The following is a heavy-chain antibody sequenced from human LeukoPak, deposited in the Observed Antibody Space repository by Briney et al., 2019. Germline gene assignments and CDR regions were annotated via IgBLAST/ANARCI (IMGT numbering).Heavy chain of an antibody. CDR1: GFTFSSYW. D-gene: IGHD3-10*01. CDR3: ARDYGFRYFDL. CDR2: INTDGSST. J-gene: IGHJ2*01. V-gene: IGHV3-74*01. Sequence: GGSLRLSCAASGFTFSSYWMHWVRQAPGKGLVWVSRINTDGSSTSYADSVKGRFTISRDNAKNTPYLQMNSLRAEDTAVYYCARDYGFRYFDLWGRGTLVTVSS.